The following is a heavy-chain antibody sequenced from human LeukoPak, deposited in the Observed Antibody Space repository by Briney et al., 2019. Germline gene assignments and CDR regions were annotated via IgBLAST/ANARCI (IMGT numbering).Heavy chain of an antibody. D-gene: IGHD6-6*01. CDR2: ISYDGSNK. J-gene: IGHJ3*02. CDR1: GFTFSSYG. CDR3: AKPSSSSSTWEAFDI. V-gene: IGHV3-30*18. Sequence: GGSLRLSCAASGFTFSSYGMHWVRQAPGKGLEWVAVISYDGSNKYYADSVKGRFTISRDNSKNTLYLQMNSLRAEDTAVYYCAKPSSSSSTWEAFDIWGQGTLVTVSP.